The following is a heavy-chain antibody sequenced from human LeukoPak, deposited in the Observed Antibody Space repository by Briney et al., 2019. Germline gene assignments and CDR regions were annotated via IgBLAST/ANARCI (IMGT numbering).Heavy chain of an antibody. CDR1: GFTFSDYY. V-gene: IGHV3-11*01. CDR2: ISSSGSTI. CDR3: AKRTMSAFDS. J-gene: IGHJ4*02. Sequence: GGSLRLSCAASGFTFSDYYMSWIRQAPGKGLEWVSYISSSGSTIYYADSVKGRFIISRDNSKNMVYLQTNSLTVEDTATYYCAKRTMSAFDSWGQGTLLIVSS.